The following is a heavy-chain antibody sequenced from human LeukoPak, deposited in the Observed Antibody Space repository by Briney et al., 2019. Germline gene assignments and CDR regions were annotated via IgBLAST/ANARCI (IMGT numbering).Heavy chain of an antibody. CDR1: GYTFTSYY. J-gene: IGHJ6*02. CDR3: ARDSGRNSGWYGPHYYYYGMDV. D-gene: IGHD6-19*01. Sequence: ASVKVSCKASGYTFTSYYMHWVRQAPGQGLEWMGIINPSGGSTSYAQKFQGRVTMTRDTSTSTVYMELSSLRSEDTAVYYCARDSGRNSGWYGPHYYYYGMDVWGQGTTVTVSS. CDR2: INPSGGST. V-gene: IGHV1-46*01.